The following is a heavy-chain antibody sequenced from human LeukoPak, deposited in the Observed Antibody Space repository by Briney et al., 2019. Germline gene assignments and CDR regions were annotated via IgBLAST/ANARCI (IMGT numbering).Heavy chain of an antibody. V-gene: IGHV1-69*13. Sequence: GASVKVSCKASGGTFSSYAISWVRQAPGQGLEWMGGIIPIFGTANYAQKFQGRVTITADESTSTAHMELSSLRSEDTAVYYCARGEVGYCSSTSCYDWFDPWGQGTLVTVSS. J-gene: IGHJ5*02. CDR1: GGTFSSYA. D-gene: IGHD2-2*01. CDR2: IIPIFGTA. CDR3: ARGEVGYCSSTSCYDWFDP.